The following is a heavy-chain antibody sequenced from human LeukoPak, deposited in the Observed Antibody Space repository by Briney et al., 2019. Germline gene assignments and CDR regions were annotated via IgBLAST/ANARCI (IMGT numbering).Heavy chain of an antibody. D-gene: IGHD3-22*01. CDR2: ISAYNGNT. J-gene: IGHJ1*01. CDR1: GGTFSSYA. CDR3: ARGEDHYYDSSGYEYFQH. V-gene: IGHV1-18*01. Sequence: ASVKVSCKASGGTFSSYAISWVRQAPGQGLEWMGWISAYNGNTNYAQKLQGRVTMTTDTSTSTAYMELRSLRSDDTAVYYCARGEDHYYDSSGYEYFQHWGQGTLVTVSS.